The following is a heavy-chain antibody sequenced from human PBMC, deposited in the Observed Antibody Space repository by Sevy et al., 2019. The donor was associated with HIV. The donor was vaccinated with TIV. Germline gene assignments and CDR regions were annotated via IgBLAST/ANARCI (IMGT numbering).Heavy chain of an antibody. CDR1: GGSITSLY. V-gene: IGHV4-59*08. J-gene: IGHJ4*02. CDR3: AGENAWGRGYS. Sequence: SQTLSLTCTVSGGSITSLYWNWIRQTPGKGLEWIANIYYNGHINYNPPLKSRVTLSLDPSKNQFSLGLSSVTAADTAMYYCAGENAWGRGYSWGQGTLVTVSS. CDR2: IYYNGHI. D-gene: IGHD1-26*01.